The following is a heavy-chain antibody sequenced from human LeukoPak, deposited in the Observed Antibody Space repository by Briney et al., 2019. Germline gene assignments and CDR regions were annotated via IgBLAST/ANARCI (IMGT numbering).Heavy chain of an antibody. CDR1: GYSISSGYY. Sequence: PSETLSLTCTVSGYSISSGYYRGWIRQPPGKGLEWIGSIHHSGSTYYNPSLKSRVTISVDTSKNQFSLKLSSVTAADTAVYYCARVGETRSHGLGDYWGQGTLVTVSS. J-gene: IGHJ4*02. V-gene: IGHV4-38-2*02. CDR3: ARVGETRSHGLGDY. D-gene: IGHD3-10*01. CDR2: IHHSGST.